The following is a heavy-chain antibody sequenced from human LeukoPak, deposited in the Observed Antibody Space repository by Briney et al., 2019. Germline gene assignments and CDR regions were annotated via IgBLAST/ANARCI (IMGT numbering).Heavy chain of an antibody. CDR3: ASRYCTISACRACSHHCFDV. CDR2: IKEDGGEP. J-gene: IGHJ6*04. D-gene: IGHD2-8*01. Sequence: TGGSLRLSGAASGVTFSSYWMRWGRQAPGEGLEWVANIKEDGGEPYYVDSVKGRFTVSRDNAKESLYLQLNSLRAEDTAVYYCASRYCTISACRACSHHCFDVWGKGTTVTVSS. V-gene: IGHV3-7*01. CDR1: GVTFSSYW.